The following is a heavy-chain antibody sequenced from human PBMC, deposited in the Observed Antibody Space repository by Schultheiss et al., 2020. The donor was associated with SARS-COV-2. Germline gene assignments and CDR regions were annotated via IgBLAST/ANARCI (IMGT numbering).Heavy chain of an antibody. V-gene: IGHV3-48*03. CDR3: ARDEGYSDYYYYGMDV. CDR2: ISGSRSYT. D-gene: IGHD6-13*01. CDR1: GFTFSSYE. Sequence: GGSLRLSCAASGFTFSSYEMNWVRQAPGKGLEWVSYISGSRSYTNYADSVKGRFTISRDNAKNSLYLQMNSLRAEDTAVYYCARDEGYSDYYYYGMDVWGQGTTVTVSS. J-gene: IGHJ6*02.